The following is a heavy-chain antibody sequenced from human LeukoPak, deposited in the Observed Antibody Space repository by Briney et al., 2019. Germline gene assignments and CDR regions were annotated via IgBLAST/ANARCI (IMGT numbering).Heavy chain of an antibody. D-gene: IGHD6-19*01. CDR1: GYKFNAYW. CDR3: AGAGIAVAGNAEYFQH. Sequence: GESLKISCKGSGYKFNAYWIAWVRQMPGKGLEWMGRIDPSDSYTNYSPSFQGHVTISADKSISTAYLQWSSLKASDTAMYYCAGAGIAVAGNAEYFQHWGQGTLVTVSS. V-gene: IGHV5-10-1*01. CDR2: IDPSDSYT. J-gene: IGHJ1*01.